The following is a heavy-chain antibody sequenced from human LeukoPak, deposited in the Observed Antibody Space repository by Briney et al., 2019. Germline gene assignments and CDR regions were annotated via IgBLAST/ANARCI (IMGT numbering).Heavy chain of an antibody. Sequence: GGSLRLSCTASGFTFGDYAMSWVRQAPGKGLEWVSYISSSSTIYYADSVKGRFTISRDNAKNSLYLQMNSLRAEDTAVYYCAVQSGSYYLPYWGQGTLVTVSS. V-gene: IGHV3-69-1*01. CDR1: GFTFGDYA. J-gene: IGHJ4*02. D-gene: IGHD1-26*01. CDR3: AVQSGSYYLPY. CDR2: ISSSSTI.